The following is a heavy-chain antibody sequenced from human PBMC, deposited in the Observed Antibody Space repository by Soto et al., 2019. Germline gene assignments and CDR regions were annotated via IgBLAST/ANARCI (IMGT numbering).Heavy chain of an antibody. V-gene: IGHV1-69*01. CDR3: ARGPREASTGWGGDY. CDR2: IIPIFGTA. CDR1: GGTFSSYA. J-gene: IGHJ4*02. Sequence: QVQLVQSGAEVKKPGSSVKVSCKASGGTFSSYAISWLRQAPGQGREWMGGIIPIFGTANYAQKFQGRVTITADESMSTAYMELSSLRSEDRAVYYCARGPREASTGWGGDYWGQGTLVTVSS. D-gene: IGHD3-16*01.